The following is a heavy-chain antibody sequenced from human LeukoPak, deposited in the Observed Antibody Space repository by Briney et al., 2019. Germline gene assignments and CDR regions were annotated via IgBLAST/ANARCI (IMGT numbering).Heavy chain of an antibody. CDR2: INPNGGGT. V-gene: IGHV1-46*01. CDR1: GYPFISYY. J-gene: IGHJ4*02. D-gene: IGHD3-10*01. CDR3: ARGNGFWAPLSY. Sequence: PWASVKVSCKASGYPFISYYIHWVRQAPGQGLEWMGMINPNGGGTSYGQKFQGRVTMTTDTSTSTVYMELSSLTSEDTAVYSCARGNGFWAPLSYWGQGTLVTVSS.